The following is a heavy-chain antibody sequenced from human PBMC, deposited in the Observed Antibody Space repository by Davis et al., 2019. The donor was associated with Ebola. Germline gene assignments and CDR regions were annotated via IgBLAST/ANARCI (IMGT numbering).Heavy chain of an antibody. Sequence: GSLRLSCAVYGGSFSGYYWSWIRQPPGKGLEWIGEINHSGSTNYSPSLKSRVTVSVDTSKNQFSLRLSSVTAADTAVYYCARGQLTSNIVVVTASHFNYWGQGNLVTVSS. J-gene: IGHJ4*02. CDR3: ARGQLTSNIVVVTASHFNY. CDR1: GGSFSGYY. CDR2: INHSGST. V-gene: IGHV4-34*01. D-gene: IGHD2-21*02.